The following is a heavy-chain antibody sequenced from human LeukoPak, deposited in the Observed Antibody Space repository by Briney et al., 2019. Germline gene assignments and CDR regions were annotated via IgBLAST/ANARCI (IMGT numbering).Heavy chain of an antibody. CDR1: GGSISSSSYY. Sequence: SETLSLTCTVSGGSISSSSYYWSWFRQPAGKGLEWIGRISSSGSTNYNPSLKSRVTISVDTSKNQFFLKLSSVTATDTAVYYCARDAPRPDYWGQGTLVTVSS. J-gene: IGHJ4*02. CDR3: ARDAPRPDY. V-gene: IGHV4-61*02. CDR2: ISSSGST.